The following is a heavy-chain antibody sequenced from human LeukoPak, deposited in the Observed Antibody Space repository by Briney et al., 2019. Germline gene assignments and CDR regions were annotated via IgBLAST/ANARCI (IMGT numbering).Heavy chain of an antibody. CDR2: IYTSGST. Sequence: SETLSLTCTVSGGFISSYYWSWIRQPAGKGLEWIGRIYTSGSTNYNPSLKSRVTMSVDTSKNQFSLKLSSVTAADTAVYYCAREHGSGSYYSYYYGMDVWGQGTTVTVSS. D-gene: IGHD3-10*01. CDR1: GGFISSYY. CDR3: AREHGSGSYYSYYYGMDV. J-gene: IGHJ6*02. V-gene: IGHV4-4*07.